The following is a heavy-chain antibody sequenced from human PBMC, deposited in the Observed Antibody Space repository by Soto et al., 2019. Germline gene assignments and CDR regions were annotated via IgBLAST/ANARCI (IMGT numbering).Heavy chain of an antibody. Sequence: PSETRSLTCTVSGGSISSYYWSWIRQPPGKGLEWIGYIYYSGSTNYNPSLKSRVTISVDTSKNQFSLKLSSVTAADTAVYYCARDGRLKNTFDYCGQGTLVTVSS. CDR2: IYYSGST. CDR3: ARDGRLKNTFDY. D-gene: IGHD6-25*01. V-gene: IGHV4-59*01. CDR1: GGSISSYY. J-gene: IGHJ4*02.